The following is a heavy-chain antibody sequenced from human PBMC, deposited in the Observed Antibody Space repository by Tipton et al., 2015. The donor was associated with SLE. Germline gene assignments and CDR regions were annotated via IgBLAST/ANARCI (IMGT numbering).Heavy chain of an antibody. Sequence: SLRLSCAASGFTFSDFEMNWVRQAPGKGLEWVSYISSSGGIIYYADSVKGRFTISRDNAKNSLYLQMNSLRAEDTAVYYCAKQGVCNDKCNYYYYPMDVWGQGTTVIVSS. CDR2: ISSSGGII. J-gene: IGHJ6*02. D-gene: IGHD2/OR15-2a*01. CDR3: AKQGVCNDKCNYYYYPMDV. V-gene: IGHV3-48*03. CDR1: GFTFSDFE.